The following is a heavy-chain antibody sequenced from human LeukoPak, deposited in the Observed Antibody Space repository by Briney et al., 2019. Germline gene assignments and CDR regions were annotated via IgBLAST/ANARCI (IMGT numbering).Heavy chain of an antibody. CDR1: GFTFSSYA. CDR2: ISTSGGSA. D-gene: IGHD6-19*01. CDR3: VRRGGSNGWGAFDT. Sequence: GGSLRLSCAASGFTFSSYAMSWVRRAPGKGLEWVSGISTSGGSASYADSVKGRFTISRDNDKNTLDLQMNNLRAEDTARYFCVRRGGSNGWGAFDTWGQGTLVAVSS. J-gene: IGHJ4*02. V-gene: IGHV3-23*01.